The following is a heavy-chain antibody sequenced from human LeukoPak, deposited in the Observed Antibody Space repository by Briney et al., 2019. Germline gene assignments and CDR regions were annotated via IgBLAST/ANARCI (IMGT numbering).Heavy chain of an antibody. CDR1: GYTFTSYY. Sequence: ASAKVSCKASGYTFTSYYIHWVRQAPGQGLEWMGIINPFNGDTTYAQRFQGRLTLTSDTSTSTVDVELTSLRSDDTAVYYCARDGRYRSGWSFDYWGQGTQVTVSS. V-gene: IGHV1-46*01. CDR3: ARDGRYRSGWSFDY. CDR2: INPFNGDT. D-gene: IGHD6-19*01. J-gene: IGHJ4*02.